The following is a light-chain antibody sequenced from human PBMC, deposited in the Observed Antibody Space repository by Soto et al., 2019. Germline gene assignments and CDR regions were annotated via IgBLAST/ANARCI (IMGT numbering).Light chain of an antibody. V-gene: IGKV3-20*01. CDR3: QQYGSSPPRT. Sequence: EIVLTQSPGTLSLSPGERATLSCRASQSVSSSYLAWYQQKPGQAPRLLIYGASSSATGIPDRFSGSGSGTDLTLTISRLEPEDFAVYYCQQYGSSPPRTFGQGTKVEIK. J-gene: IGKJ1*01. CDR1: QSVSSSY. CDR2: GAS.